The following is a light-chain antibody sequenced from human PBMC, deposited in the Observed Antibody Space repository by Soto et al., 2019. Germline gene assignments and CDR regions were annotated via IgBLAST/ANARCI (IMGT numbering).Light chain of an antibody. CDR1: QSVPANY. V-gene: IGKV3-20*01. J-gene: IGKJ1*01. CDR2: GAS. CDR3: LQYGTPWWT. Sequence: EIVLTQSPGTLSLSPGERVTLSCRASQSVPANYLAWYQQKPGQAPRLLIYGASNRATGIPDRFSGSGSGTDFTLTVSRLEPEDFAVYYCLQYGTPWWTFGQGARVESK.